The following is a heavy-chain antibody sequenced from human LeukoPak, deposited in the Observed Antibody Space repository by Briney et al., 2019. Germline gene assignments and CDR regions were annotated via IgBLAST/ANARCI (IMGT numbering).Heavy chain of an antibody. Sequence: PGGSLRLSCAASGFTFSTYAMHWVRQAPGKGLEWVAVISYDGSNKDYADSVKGRFTISRDNSKDTLYLQMNSLRAEDTAVYYCASRRLWLQNGESAFDYWGQGTLVTVSS. J-gene: IGHJ4*02. V-gene: IGHV3-30-3*01. D-gene: IGHD5-18*01. CDR3: ASRRLWLQNGESAFDY. CDR2: ISYDGSNK. CDR1: GFTFSTYA.